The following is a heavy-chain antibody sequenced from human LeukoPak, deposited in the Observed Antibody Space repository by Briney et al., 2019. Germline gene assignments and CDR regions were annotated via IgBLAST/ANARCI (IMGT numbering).Heavy chain of an antibody. D-gene: IGHD6-19*01. CDR1: GYTLTELS. CDR3: ARVQDRTYSSGWYGGYYFDY. V-gene: IGHV1-18*01. Sequence: ASVKVSCKVSGYTLTELSMHLVRQAPGQGLEWMGWISAYNGNTNYAQKLQGRVTMTTDTSTSTAYMELRSLRSDDTAVYYCARVQDRTYSSGWYGGYYFDYWGQGTLVTVSS. CDR2: ISAYNGNT. J-gene: IGHJ4*02.